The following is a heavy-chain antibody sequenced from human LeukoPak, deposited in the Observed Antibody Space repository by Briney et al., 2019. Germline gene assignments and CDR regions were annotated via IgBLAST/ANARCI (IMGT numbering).Heavy chain of an antibody. D-gene: IGHD6-13*01. CDR2: IWYDGGNK. CDR1: GFTFSSYG. CDR3: ARDWDSSSWYSFSGY. V-gene: IGHV3-33*01. Sequence: GGSLRLSCAASGFTFSSYGMHWVRQAPGKGLEWVAVIWYDGGNKYYADSVKGRFTISRDNSKNTLYLQMNSLRAEDTAVYYCARDWDSSSWYSFSGYWGQGTLVTVSS. J-gene: IGHJ4*02.